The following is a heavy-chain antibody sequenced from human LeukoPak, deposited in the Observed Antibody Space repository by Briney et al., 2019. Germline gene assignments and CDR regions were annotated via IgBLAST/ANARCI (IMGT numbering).Heavy chain of an antibody. CDR3: AKDAVYGSGSVDY. D-gene: IGHD3-10*01. J-gene: IGHJ4*03. CDR1: GFTFSNYW. V-gene: IGHV3-74*01. Sequence: GGSLRLSCAASGFTFSNYWMHWVRQAPGKGLVWVSRIKPDGSGTSYVDSVKGRFTISRDNAKSTLYLQMNSLGAEDTAVYYCAKDAVYGSGSVDYWGQGTTVTVSS. CDR2: IKPDGSGT.